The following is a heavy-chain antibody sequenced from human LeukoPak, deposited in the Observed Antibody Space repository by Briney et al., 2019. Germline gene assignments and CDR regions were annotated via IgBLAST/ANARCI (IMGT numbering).Heavy chain of an antibody. V-gene: IGHV4-34*01. CDR2: INHSGST. CDR1: GGSFSGYY. Sequence: SETLSLTRAVYGGSFSGYYWSWIRQPPGKGLEWVGEINHSGSTNYNPSLKSRVTISVDTSKHQFSLKLSSVAAADTAVYYCALRSGLYAVRIDYWGQGTLVTVSS. J-gene: IGHJ4*02. CDR3: ALRSGLYAVRIDY. D-gene: IGHD6-19*01.